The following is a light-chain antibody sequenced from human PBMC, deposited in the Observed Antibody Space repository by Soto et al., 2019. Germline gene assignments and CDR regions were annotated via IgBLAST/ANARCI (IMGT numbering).Light chain of an antibody. Sequence: QSVLTQPPSVSGSPGQSITISCTGTSSDVGSYNFLSWYQRQPGKAPKLMISEVSKRPSGVSNRFSGSKSGNTASLTISGLQAEDEGDYYCCSYAGSHWVFGGGTKLTVL. CDR2: EVS. CDR3: CSYAGSHWV. CDR1: SSDVGSYNF. V-gene: IGLV2-23*02. J-gene: IGLJ3*02.